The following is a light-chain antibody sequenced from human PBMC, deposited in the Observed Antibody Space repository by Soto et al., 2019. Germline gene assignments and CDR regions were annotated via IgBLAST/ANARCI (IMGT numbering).Light chain of an antibody. V-gene: IGLV1-51*01. CDR1: SANIGGNA. CDR3: GSWDSSLSAYV. CDR2: DDN. Sequence: QSVMTQPPSTSAAPGQKCTISCSGSSANIGGNAGSWYQQLPGTAPKLLIYDDNKRPSGIPDRFSGSKAGTSATLGITGFQTGDEADYYCGSWDSSLSAYVFGTGTKLTVL. J-gene: IGLJ1*01.